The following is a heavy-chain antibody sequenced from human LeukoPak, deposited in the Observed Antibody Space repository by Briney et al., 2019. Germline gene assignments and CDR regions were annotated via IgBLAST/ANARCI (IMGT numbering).Heavy chain of an antibody. Sequence: ASVKGSSKGSLGTFIRYAVSWVRQAPGQGVEWRGGSIPIFGTANYAQKFQGRVTITADESTSTAYMELSSLRSEDPAVYYCARVEGFDILTGYPKGPFDYWGQGTLVTVSS. CDR1: LGTFIRYA. J-gene: IGHJ4*02. V-gene: IGHV1-69*13. CDR3: ARVEGFDILTGYPKGPFDY. CDR2: SIPIFGTA. D-gene: IGHD3-9*01.